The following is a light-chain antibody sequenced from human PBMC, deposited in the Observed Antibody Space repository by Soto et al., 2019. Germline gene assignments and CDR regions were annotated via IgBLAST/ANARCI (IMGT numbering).Light chain of an antibody. J-gene: IGKJ1*01. V-gene: IGKV3-15*01. CDR2: GAS. CDR3: QQYNNWPTWT. CDR1: QSVSSN. Sequence: EIVMTHSPATLSVSPVERATLACRASQSVSSNLAWYQQNPGQAPRLLIYGASTRATGIPARFSGSGSGTEFTLTISSLQSEDFAVYYCQQYNNWPTWTFGQGTKVDIK.